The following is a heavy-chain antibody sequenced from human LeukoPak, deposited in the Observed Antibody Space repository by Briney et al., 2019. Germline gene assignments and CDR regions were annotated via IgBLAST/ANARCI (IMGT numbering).Heavy chain of an antibody. CDR3: ARHGGHSGLDPYDF. CDR2: IYHSGST. Sequence: PSETLSLTCAVSGYSISNGYYWAWIRQPPGKGLEWIGSIYHSGSTYYKPSLKSRVTISVDTSKNQFSLNVNSVTATDTAVYYCARHGGHSGLDPYDFWGQGTLVTVSS. V-gene: IGHV4-38-2*01. J-gene: IGHJ4*02. D-gene: IGHD5-12*01. CDR1: GYSISNGYY.